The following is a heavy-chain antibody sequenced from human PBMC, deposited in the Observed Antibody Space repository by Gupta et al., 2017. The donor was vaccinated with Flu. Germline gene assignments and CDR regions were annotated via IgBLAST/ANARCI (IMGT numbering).Heavy chain of an antibody. J-gene: IGHJ5*02. V-gene: IGHV4-61*02. Sequence: SWIRQPAGKGLEWIGRIYTSGSTNYNPSLKSRVTISVDTSKNQFSLKLSSVTAADTAVYYCARDVLRLYYYDSSGYSGWFDPWGQGTLVTVSS. CDR2: IYTSGST. D-gene: IGHD3-22*01. CDR3: ARDVLRLYYYDSSGYSGWFDP.